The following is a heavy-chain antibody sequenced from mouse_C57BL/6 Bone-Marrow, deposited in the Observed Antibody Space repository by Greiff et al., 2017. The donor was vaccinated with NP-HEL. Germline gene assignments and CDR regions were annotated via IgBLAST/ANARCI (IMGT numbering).Heavy chain of an antibody. CDR3: ARNDYGSSLWYFDV. V-gene: IGHV1-64*01. J-gene: IGHJ1*03. CDR1: GYTFTSYW. CDR2: IHPNSGST. Sequence: VQLQQPGAELVKPGASVKLSCKASGYTFTSYWMHWVKQRPGQGLEWIGMIHPNSGSTNYNEKFKSKATLTVDKSSSTAYMQLSSLTSEDSAVYYCARNDYGSSLWYFDVWGTGTTVTVSS. D-gene: IGHD1-1*01.